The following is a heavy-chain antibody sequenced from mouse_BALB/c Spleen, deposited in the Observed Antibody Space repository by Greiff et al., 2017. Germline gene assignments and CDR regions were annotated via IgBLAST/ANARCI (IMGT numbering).Heavy chain of an antibody. CDR1: GYSITSDYA. CDR3: AGANYYAMDY. D-gene: IGHD3-1*01. V-gene: IGHV3-2*02. J-gene: IGHJ4*01. Sequence: EVQLQQSGPGLVKPSQSLSLTCTVTGYSITSDYAWNWIRQFPGNKLEWMGYISYSGSTSYNPSLKSRISITRDTSKNQFFLQLNSVTTEDTATYYCAGANYYAMDYWGQGTSVTVSS. CDR2: ISYSGST.